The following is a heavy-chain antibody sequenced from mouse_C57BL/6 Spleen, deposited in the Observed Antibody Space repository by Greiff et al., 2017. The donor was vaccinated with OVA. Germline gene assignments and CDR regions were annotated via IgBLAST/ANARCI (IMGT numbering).Heavy chain of an antibody. CDR3: ARDTGLYYFDY. CDR1: GFTFSDYY. D-gene: IGHD3-3*01. Sequence: EVKLVESEGGLVQPGSSMKLSCTASGFTFSDYYMAWVRQVPDKGLEWVANINYDGSSTYYLDSLKSRFIISRDNAKNILYLQMSSLKSEDTATYDCARDTGLYYFDYWGQGTTLTVSS. V-gene: IGHV5-16*01. J-gene: IGHJ2*01. CDR2: INYDGSST.